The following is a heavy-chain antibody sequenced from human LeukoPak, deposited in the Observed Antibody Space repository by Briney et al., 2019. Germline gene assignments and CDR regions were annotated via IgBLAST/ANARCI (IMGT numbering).Heavy chain of an antibody. J-gene: IGHJ5*02. CDR1: GGSFSGYY. D-gene: IGHD6-13*01. Sequence: ASETLSLTCAVYGGSFSGYYWSWIRQPPGKGLEWIGEINHSGSTNYNPSLKSRVTISVDTSKNQFSLKLSSVTAADTAVYYCARASPPGGSAAAGKLYWFDPWGQGTLVTVSS. CDR2: INHSGST. V-gene: IGHV4-34*01. CDR3: ARASPPGGSAAAGKLYWFDP.